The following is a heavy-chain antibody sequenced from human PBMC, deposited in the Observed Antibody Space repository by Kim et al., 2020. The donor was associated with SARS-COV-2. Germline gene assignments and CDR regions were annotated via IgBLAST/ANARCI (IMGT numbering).Heavy chain of an antibody. J-gene: IGHJ6*02. D-gene: IGHD3-10*01. V-gene: IGHV3-72*01. Sequence: ASVKGRFNISRDDSKNSLYLQMNSLKTEDTAVYYCARGPIGYYGSGSLDVWGQGTTVTVSS. CDR3: ARGPIGYYGSGSLDV.